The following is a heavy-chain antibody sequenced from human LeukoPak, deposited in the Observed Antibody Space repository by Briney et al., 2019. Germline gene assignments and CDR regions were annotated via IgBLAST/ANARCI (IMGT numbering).Heavy chain of an antibody. Sequence: SETLSLTCAVYGGSFSGYYWSWIRQPPGKGLEWIGEINHSGSTNYNPSLKGRVTISVDTSKNQFSLKLSSVTAADTAVYYCARGQMQLWFLYYYYYMDVWGKGTTVTVSS. D-gene: IGHD5-18*01. CDR3: ARGQMQLWFLYYYYYMDV. CDR2: INHSGST. J-gene: IGHJ6*03. CDR1: GGSFSGYY. V-gene: IGHV4-34*01.